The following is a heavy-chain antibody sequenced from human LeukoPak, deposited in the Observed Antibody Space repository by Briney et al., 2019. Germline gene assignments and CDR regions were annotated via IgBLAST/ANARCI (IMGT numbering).Heavy chain of an antibody. CDR1: GFTFSLYS. Sequence: GGSLRLSCAASGFTFSLYSMNWVRQAPGKGLEWVSGISWNSGSIGYADSVKGRFTISRDNAKNSLYLQMNSLRAEDTALYYCAKAAAYYYDSSGSFDYWGQGTLVTVSS. CDR2: ISWNSGSI. D-gene: IGHD3-22*01. V-gene: IGHV3-9*01. CDR3: AKAAAYYYDSSGSFDY. J-gene: IGHJ4*02.